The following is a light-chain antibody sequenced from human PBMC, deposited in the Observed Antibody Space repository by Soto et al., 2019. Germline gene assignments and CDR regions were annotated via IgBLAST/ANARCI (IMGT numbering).Light chain of an antibody. J-gene: IGLJ3*02. CDR3: SSSTSTTTV. CDR2: EVS. V-gene: IGLV2-14*01. CDR1: SSDVGGYNF. Sequence: QSVLTQPASVCGSPGQSITISCTGTSSDVGGYNFVSWYQQHPGKAPKLMIYEVSNRPSGVSNRFSGSKSGNTASLNISGLQAEDEADYYCSSSTSTTTVFGGGTKVTVL.